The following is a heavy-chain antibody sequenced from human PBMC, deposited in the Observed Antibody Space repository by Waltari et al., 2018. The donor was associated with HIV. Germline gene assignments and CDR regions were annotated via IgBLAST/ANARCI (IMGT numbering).Heavy chain of an antibody. Sequence: QVQLVQSGSELKTPGASVKVSCKASGYSFITYAMNWVRQAPGQGLEWMGWINTQTGSRTYAQGFTGRFVFSLDTSVSTAYLQISGLKAEDTAVYYCARGPGRSLDSWGQGTLVTVSS. CDR2: INTQTGSR. V-gene: IGHV7-4-1*02. CDR3: ARGPGRSLDS. CDR1: GYSFITYA. D-gene: IGHD3-10*01. J-gene: IGHJ4*02.